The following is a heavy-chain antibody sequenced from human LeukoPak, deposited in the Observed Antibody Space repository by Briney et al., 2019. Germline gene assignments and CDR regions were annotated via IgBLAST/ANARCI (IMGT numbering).Heavy chain of an antibody. CDR3: TRDRTTITLFEL. Sequence: PGGSLRLSCAASGFTFSSYWMHWVRQVPGKGLVWVSRISPDGSTTGYADSVKGRFTASRDNARNTLYLQINSLRAEDSAVYYCTRDRTTITLFELWGQGTLVTVSS. D-gene: IGHD4-11*01. CDR1: GFTFSSYW. V-gene: IGHV3-74*01. J-gene: IGHJ4*02. CDR2: ISPDGSTT.